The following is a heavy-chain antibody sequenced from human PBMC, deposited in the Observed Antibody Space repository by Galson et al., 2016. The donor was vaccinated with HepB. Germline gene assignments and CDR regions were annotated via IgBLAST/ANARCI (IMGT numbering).Heavy chain of an antibody. Sequence: SVKVSCKASGYSFTSYGFSWVRQAPGQGLEWMGWISPYNGNTNYAQKLQGRVTMTTDTSTNIAYMELRSLRSDDTAVYFCARLAAGTMAGDYWGQGTLVTVSS. J-gene: IGHJ4*02. CDR1: GYSFTSYG. V-gene: IGHV1-18*01. D-gene: IGHD6-25*01. CDR3: ARLAAGTMAGDY. CDR2: ISPYNGNT.